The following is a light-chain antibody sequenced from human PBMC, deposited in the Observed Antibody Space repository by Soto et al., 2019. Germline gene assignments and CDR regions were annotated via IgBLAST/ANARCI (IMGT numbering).Light chain of an antibody. CDR3: SSYTNPSTLV. J-gene: IGLJ3*02. CDR2: DVS. CDR1: SSDVGAYNL. Sequence: QSALTQPASVSGSPGQSITISCTGTSSDVGAYNLVSWYQQHPGRAPKLFIFDVSDRPSGVSDRFSGSKSGNTAPLTISGLQAEDEASYYCSSYTNPSTLVFGGGTKVTVL. V-gene: IGLV2-14*02.